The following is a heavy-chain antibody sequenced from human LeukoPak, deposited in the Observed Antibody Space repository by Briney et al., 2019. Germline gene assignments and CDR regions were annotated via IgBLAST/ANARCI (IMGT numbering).Heavy chain of an antibody. V-gene: IGHV1-2*02. D-gene: IGHD2-2*01. Sequence: ASVKVSCKASGYTFTGYYMHWVRQAPGQGLEWMGWINPNSGGTNYAQKFHGRVTMTRDTSISTAYMELSRLRSDDTAVYYCARVYSIIVVVPAAGGDAFDIWGQGAMVTVSS. CDR1: GYTFTGYY. CDR3: ARVYSIIVVVPAAGGDAFDI. J-gene: IGHJ3*02. CDR2: INPNSGGT.